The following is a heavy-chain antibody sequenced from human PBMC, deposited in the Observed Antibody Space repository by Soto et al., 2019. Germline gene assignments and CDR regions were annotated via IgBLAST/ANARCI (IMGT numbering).Heavy chain of an antibody. D-gene: IGHD5-18*01. V-gene: IGHV1-69*01. Sequence: QVQLVQSGAEVKKPGSSVKVSCKASGGTFSSYAISWVRQAPGQGLEWVGGIIPIFGTANYAQTFQGRVTITVDESTSTSFMELSSLGSEDTAVYYCAREFRCSYGFSPAFYYYYYGMDVWGQGTTVTVSS. CDR2: IIPIFGTA. J-gene: IGHJ6*02. CDR3: AREFRCSYGFSPAFYYYYYGMDV. CDR1: GGTFSSYA.